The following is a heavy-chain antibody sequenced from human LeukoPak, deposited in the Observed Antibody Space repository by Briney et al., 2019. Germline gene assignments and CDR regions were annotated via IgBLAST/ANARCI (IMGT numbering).Heavy chain of an antibody. J-gene: IGHJ4*02. V-gene: IGHV3-53*01. CDR3: ASRDTAMVLPDY. D-gene: IGHD5-18*01. CDR1: GFIVSSNY. Sequence: GGSLRLSCAASGFIVSSNYMSWVRQAPGKGLEWVSVISGGGITYYTDSVKGRFTISRDNAKNSLYLQMNSLRAEDTAVYYCASRDTAMVLPDYWGQGTLVTVSS. CDR2: ISGGGIT.